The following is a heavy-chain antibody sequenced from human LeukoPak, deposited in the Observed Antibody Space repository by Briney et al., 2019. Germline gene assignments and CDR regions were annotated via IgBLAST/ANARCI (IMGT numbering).Heavy chain of an antibody. J-gene: IGHJ6*03. CDR3: ARVPPAGVYFWGGPICYYFYMDV. CDR1: GGSISSSSYY. V-gene: IGHV4-39*07. CDR2: IYYSGST. Sequence: SETLSLTCTVSGGSISSSSYYWGWIRQPPGKGLEWIGSIYYSGSTYYNPSLKSRVTISVDTSKNQFSLKLSSMTAATTAGYSCARVPPAGVYFWGGPICYYFYMDVGGKGTTVTVSS. D-gene: IGHD3-3*01.